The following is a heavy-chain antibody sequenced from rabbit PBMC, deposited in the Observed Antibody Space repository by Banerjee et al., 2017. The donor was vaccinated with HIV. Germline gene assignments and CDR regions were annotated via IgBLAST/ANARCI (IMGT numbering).Heavy chain of an antibody. Sequence: QSLEESGGDLVKPGASLTLTCTASGFSFSSSYWICWVRQAPGKGLEWIACIYAGSSGSTYYASWAKGRFTISRTSSTTVALQMTSLTAADTATYFCARDLAGAIGWNFNLWGQGTLVTVS. CDR3: ARDLAGAIGWNFNL. V-gene: IGHV1S40*01. CDR1: GFSFSSSYW. D-gene: IGHD4-1*01. CDR2: IYAGSSGST. J-gene: IGHJ4*01.